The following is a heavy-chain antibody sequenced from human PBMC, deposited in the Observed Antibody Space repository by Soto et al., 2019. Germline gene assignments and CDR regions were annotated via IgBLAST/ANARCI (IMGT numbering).Heavy chain of an antibody. Sequence: PSETLSLTCTVSGGSISSGGYYWSWIRQHPGKGLEWIGYIYYSGSTYYNPSLKSRVTISVDTSKNQFSLKLSSVTAADTAVYFCAGGYDFPYFDYWGQGTLVTVSS. J-gene: IGHJ4*02. CDR2: IYYSGST. D-gene: IGHD5-12*01. CDR3: AGGYDFPYFDY. CDR1: GGSISSGGYY. V-gene: IGHV4-31*03.